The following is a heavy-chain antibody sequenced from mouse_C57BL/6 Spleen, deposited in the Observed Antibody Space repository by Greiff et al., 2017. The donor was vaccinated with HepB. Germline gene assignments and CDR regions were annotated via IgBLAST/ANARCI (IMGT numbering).Heavy chain of an antibody. V-gene: IGHV1-66*01. CDR1: GYSFTSYY. CDR2: LYPGSGNT. J-gene: IGHJ2*01. CDR3: ARAHLDY. Sequence: QVQLQQSGPELVKPGASVKISCKASGYSFTSYYIHWVKQRPGQGLEWIGWLYPGSGNTKYNEKFKGKATLTADTSSSTAYMQLSSLTSEDSAVYYCARAHLDYWGQGTTLTVSS.